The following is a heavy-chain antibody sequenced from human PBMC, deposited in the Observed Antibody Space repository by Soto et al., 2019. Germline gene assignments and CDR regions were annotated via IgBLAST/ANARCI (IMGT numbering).Heavy chain of an antibody. J-gene: IGHJ6*02. CDR1: GGSISSGGYY. V-gene: IGHV4-61*08. CDR2: INHSGST. CDR3: ARGFGGVVYYYYGMDV. D-gene: IGHD3-10*01. Sequence: SETLSLTCAVSGGSISSGGYYWSWIRQPPGKGLEWIGEINHSGSTNYNPSLKSRVTISVDTSKNQFSLKLSSVTAADTAVYYCARGFGGVVYYYYGMDVWGQGTTVTVSS.